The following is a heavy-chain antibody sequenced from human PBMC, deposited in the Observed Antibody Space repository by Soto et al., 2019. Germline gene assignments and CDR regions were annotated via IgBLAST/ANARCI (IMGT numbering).Heavy chain of an antibody. J-gene: IGHJ4*02. CDR1: GASISAFY. Sequence: SETLSLTCTVSGASISAFYWGWMRKSPGKELEWIGCVYDTGSTNYNPSLKSRVIISVDRSKKQFSLKLRSVTAADTAVYYCGRGRTVRNFGDDTSNYFYCFDYWGQGIQVTVSS. CDR3: GRGRTVRNFGDDTSNYFYCFDY. CDR2: VYDTGST. D-gene: IGHD3-22*01. V-gene: IGHV4-59*12.